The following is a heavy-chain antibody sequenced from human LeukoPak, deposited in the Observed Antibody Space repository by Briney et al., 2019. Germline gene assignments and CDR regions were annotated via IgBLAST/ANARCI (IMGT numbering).Heavy chain of an antibody. Sequence: SETLSLTCSVSGASINGYFWNWVRQTPEKGLEWIGYVSHTGATTKNPSLKSRVSITIDTSKSQISLSVTSVTAADTALYYCARDRRGSYYTFDLWGPGTIVSVS. CDR3: ARDRRGSYYTFDL. D-gene: IGHD1-26*01. CDR1: GASINGYF. CDR2: VSHTGAT. V-gene: IGHV4-59*01. J-gene: IGHJ3*01.